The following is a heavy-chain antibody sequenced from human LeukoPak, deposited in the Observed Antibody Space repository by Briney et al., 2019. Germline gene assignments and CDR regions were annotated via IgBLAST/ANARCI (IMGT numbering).Heavy chain of an antibody. D-gene: IGHD3/OR15-3a*01. J-gene: IGHJ4*02. Sequence: SETLSLTCTVSGGSISSNNYYWGWIRQPPGKGLEWIGSIYYSGSTYYNPSFKSRATISVDTSKKQFSLRLTSVTAADTAVYYCARQTGSGLFILPGGQGTLVTASS. V-gene: IGHV4-39*01. CDR3: ARQTGSGLFILP. CDR2: IYYSGST. CDR1: GGSISSNNYY.